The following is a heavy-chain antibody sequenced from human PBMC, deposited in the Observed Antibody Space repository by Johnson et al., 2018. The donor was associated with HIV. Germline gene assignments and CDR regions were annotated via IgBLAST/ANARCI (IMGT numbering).Heavy chain of an antibody. CDR2: ISYDGRNK. CDR3: AKGKHIVATTDAFDI. V-gene: IGHV3-30-3*01. Sequence: QVQLVESGGDLVQPGGSLRLSCAASGFTFSSYAMHWVRQAPGKGLEWVAVISYDGRNKYYADSVKGRFTISRDNSKNTLYLQMNSLRAEDTAVYYCAKGKHIVATTDAFDIWGQGTMVTVSS. D-gene: IGHD5-12*01. CDR1: GFTFSSYA. J-gene: IGHJ3*02.